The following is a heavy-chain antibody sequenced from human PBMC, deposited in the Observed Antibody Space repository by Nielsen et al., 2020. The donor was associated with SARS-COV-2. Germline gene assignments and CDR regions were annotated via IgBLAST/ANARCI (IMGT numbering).Heavy chain of an antibody. D-gene: IGHD5-24*01. V-gene: IGHV3-30*18. CDR3: AKDQGDGYNLVHYYYGMDV. J-gene: IGHJ6*02. CDR2: ISYDGSFE. Sequence: WIRQPPGKGLEWVAIISYDGSFEYYADSVKGRFTISRDNSKNTLYLQMNSLRAEDTAVFYCAKDQGDGYNLVHYYYGMDVWGQGTTVTVSS.